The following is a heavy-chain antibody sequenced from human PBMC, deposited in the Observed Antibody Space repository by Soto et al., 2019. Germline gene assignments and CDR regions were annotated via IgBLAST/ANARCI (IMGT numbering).Heavy chain of an antibody. Sequence: PGQGLEWMGVINPSGGSSSHAQKFQGRVTMTRDTSASTVYMELSSLRSEDTAVYYCARDRQLAWYGYYGMDVWGQGTTVTVSS. V-gene: IGHV1-46*01. D-gene: IGHD6-6*01. CDR2: INPSGGSS. CDR3: ARDRQLAWYGYYGMDV. J-gene: IGHJ6*02.